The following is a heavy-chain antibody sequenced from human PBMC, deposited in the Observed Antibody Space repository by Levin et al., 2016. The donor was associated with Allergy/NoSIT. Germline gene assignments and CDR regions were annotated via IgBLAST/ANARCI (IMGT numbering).Heavy chain of an antibody. CDR2: IYPGGGT. V-gene: IGHV3-53*01. J-gene: IGHJ3*02. CDR3: ARGFTRSAFDI. Sequence: WIRQPPGKGLECVSVIYPGGGTYYADSVKGRFTISRDNSKNTLYFQTNSLRADDTAVYYCARGFTRSAFDIWGQGTMVTVSS.